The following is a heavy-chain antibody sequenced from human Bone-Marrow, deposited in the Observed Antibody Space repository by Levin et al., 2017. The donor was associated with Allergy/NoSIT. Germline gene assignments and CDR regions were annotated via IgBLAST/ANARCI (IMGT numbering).Heavy chain of an antibody. CDR1: GFTFSNAW. V-gene: IGHV3-15*01. CDR3: TTDSPPTGFGELLAAGPGY. Sequence: LSLTCAASGFTFSNAWMSWVRQAPGKGLEWVGRIKSKTDGGTTDYAAPVKGRFTISRDDSKNTLYLQMNSLKTEDTAVYYCTTDSPPTGFGELLAAGPGYWGQGTLVTVSS. D-gene: IGHD3-10*01. J-gene: IGHJ4*02. CDR2: IKSKTDGGTT.